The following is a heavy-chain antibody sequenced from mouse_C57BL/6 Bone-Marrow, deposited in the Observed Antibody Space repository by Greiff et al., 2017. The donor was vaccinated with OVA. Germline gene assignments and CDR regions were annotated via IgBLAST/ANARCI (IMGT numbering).Heavy chain of an antibody. Sequence: EVKLVESGGGLVKPGGSLKLSCAASGFTFSSYAMSWVRQTPEKRLEWVATISDGGSYTYYPDNVKGRFTISRDNAKNNLYLQMSHLKSEDTAMYYCARVPRQLRLRGYGVDYWGQGTSVTVAS. D-gene: IGHD3-2*02. CDR1: GFTFSSYA. CDR3: ARVPRQLRLRGYGVDY. CDR2: ISDGGSYT. V-gene: IGHV5-4*03. J-gene: IGHJ4*01.